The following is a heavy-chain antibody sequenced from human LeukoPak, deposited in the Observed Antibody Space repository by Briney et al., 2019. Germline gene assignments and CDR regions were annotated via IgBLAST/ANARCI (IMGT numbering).Heavy chain of an antibody. J-gene: IGHJ4*02. V-gene: IGHV4-59*01. CDR1: GGSISNYY. Sequence: SETLSLTCPVSGGSISNYYYWTWIRQPPGKGLEWIGYVYYTGSTNFNPSLKSRVTMSLDTSRSQFSLKLTSLTAADTAVYYCARGAMATTPFFDYWGQGTLVTVSS. CDR2: VYYTGST. D-gene: IGHD5-24*01. CDR3: ARGAMATTPFFDY.